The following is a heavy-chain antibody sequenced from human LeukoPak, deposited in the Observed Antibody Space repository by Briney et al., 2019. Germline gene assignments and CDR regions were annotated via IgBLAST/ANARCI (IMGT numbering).Heavy chain of an antibody. CDR3: ARTAWGAGYCSSTSCGFDP. J-gene: IGHJ5*02. CDR1: GYTFTSYY. V-gene: IGHV1-46*01. Sequence: ASVKVSCKASGYTFTSYYMHWVRQAPGQGLEWMGIINPSGGSTSYAQKFQGRVTMTRDTSTSTVYMELSSLRSEDTAVYYCARTAWGAGYCSSTSCGFDPWGQGTLVTVSS. D-gene: IGHD2-2*01. CDR2: INPSGGST.